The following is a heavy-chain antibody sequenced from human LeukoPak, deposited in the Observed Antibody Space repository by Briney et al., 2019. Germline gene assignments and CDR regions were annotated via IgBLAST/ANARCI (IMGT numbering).Heavy chain of an antibody. Sequence: SETLSLTCAVYGGSFSGYYWSWIRQPPGKGLEWIGEINHSGSTNYNPSLKSRVTISVDTSKNQFSLKLCSVTAADTAVYYCASDTYYYDSSGYFYWGQGTLVTVSS. D-gene: IGHD3-22*01. CDR1: GGSFSGYY. J-gene: IGHJ4*02. V-gene: IGHV4-34*01. CDR2: INHSGST. CDR3: ASDTYYYDSSGYFY.